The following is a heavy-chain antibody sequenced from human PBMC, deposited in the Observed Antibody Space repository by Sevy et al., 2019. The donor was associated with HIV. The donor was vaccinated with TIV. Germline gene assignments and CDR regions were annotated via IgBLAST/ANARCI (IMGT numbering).Heavy chain of an antibody. CDR2: IWYDGSNK. J-gene: IGHJ3*02. Sequence: GGSLRLSCAASGFTFSCYGMHWVRQAPGKGLEWVAVIWYDGSNKYYADSVKGRFTISRDNSKNTLYLQMNSLRAEDTAVYYCATERGYLGNAFDIWGQGTMVTVSS. CDR1: GFTFSCYG. V-gene: IGHV3-33*01. CDR3: ATERGYLGNAFDI. D-gene: IGHD3-16*01.